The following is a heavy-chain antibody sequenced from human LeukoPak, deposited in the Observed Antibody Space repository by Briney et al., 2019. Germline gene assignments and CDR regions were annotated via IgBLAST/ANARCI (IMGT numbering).Heavy chain of an antibody. Sequence: ASVKVSCKASGYTFTGYYMHWVRQAPGQGLEWMEWINPNSGGTNYAQKFRGRVTMTRDTSISTAYMELSRLRSDDTAVYYCARVVPAATDYYYYYMDVWGKGTTVTVSS. V-gene: IGHV1-2*02. CDR3: ARVVPAATDYYYYYMDV. D-gene: IGHD2-2*01. J-gene: IGHJ6*03. CDR1: GYTFTGYY. CDR2: INPNSGGT.